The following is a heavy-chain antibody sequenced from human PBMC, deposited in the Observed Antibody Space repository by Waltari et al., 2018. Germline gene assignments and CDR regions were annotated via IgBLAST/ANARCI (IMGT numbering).Heavy chain of an antibody. D-gene: IGHD6-6*01. J-gene: IGHJ4*02. CDR3: ARAPLSRIAARPGGFDY. V-gene: IGHV3-53*01. Sequence: EVQLVESGGGLIQPGGSLRLSCAASGFTVSSNYMSWVRQAPGKGLEWVSVIYSGGSTYYADSVKGRFTISRDNSKNTLYLQMNSLRAEDTAVYYCARAPLSRIAARPGGFDYWGQGTLVTVSS. CDR2: IYSGGST. CDR1: GFTVSSNY.